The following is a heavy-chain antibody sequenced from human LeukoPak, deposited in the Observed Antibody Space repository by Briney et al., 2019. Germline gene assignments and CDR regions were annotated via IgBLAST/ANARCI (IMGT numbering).Heavy chain of an antibody. J-gene: IGHJ4*02. Sequence: PSETLSLTCTVSGGSISSSRYYWSWVRQPPGKGLEWIGYIYYSGSTNYNPSLKSRVTISVDTSKNQFSLKLHSVTAADTAVYYCASLRYGSGSQGALDYGSDYWGQGTLVTVSS. CDR1: GGSISSSRYY. CDR3: ASLRYGSGSQGALDYGSDY. V-gene: IGHV4-61*01. CDR2: IYYSGST. D-gene: IGHD3-10*01.